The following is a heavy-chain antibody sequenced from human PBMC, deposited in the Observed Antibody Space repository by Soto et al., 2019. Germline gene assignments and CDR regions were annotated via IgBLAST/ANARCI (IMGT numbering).Heavy chain of an antibody. V-gene: IGHV2-5*01. CDR2: IYSNDDK. CDR3: THRRGSGLYGMDV. D-gene: IGHD3-10*01. Sequence: QITLKESGPTLVKPTQPLTLTCTFSGFSLSTSGVGVGWVRQPPGKALEWLALIYSNDDKRFSTSLKSRLTITKHTSKHQVVLTMTNMDPVATATYYRTHRRGSGLYGMDVWGQGTTVTVSS. J-gene: IGHJ6*02. CDR1: GFSLSTSGVG.